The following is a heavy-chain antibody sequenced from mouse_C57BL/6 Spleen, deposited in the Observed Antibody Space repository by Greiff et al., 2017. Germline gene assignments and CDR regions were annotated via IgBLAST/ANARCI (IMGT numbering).Heavy chain of an antibody. Sequence: EVQLVESGGGLVKPGGSLKLTCAASGFTFSDYGMHWVRQAPEKGLEWVANISSGSSTIYYADTVKGRFTFARDNASNTLFLQMTSLRSEETAMYYCTSSNYGISMDYWGQGTSVTVSS. V-gene: IGHV5-17*01. D-gene: IGHD2-5*01. CDR2: ISSGSSTI. CDR3: TSSNYGISMDY. J-gene: IGHJ4*01. CDR1: GFTFSDYG.